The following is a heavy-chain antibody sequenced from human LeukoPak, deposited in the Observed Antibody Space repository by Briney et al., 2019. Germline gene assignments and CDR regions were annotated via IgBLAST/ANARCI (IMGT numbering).Heavy chain of an antibody. CDR3: AKERSATGIERYFDY. V-gene: IGHV3-30*02. Sequence: GGSLRLSCAASRFTFSSDGMHWVRQAPGKGLEWVTFIWYDGSDKYYADSVKGRFTISRDNSKNTLYLQMNSLRPEDTAVYYCAKERSATGIERYFDYWGQGTLVTVSS. CDR2: IWYDGSDK. J-gene: IGHJ4*02. D-gene: IGHD1-1*01. CDR1: RFTFSSDG.